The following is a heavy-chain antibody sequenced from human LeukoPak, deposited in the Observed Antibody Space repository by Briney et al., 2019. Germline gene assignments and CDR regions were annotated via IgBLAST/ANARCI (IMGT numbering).Heavy chain of an antibody. V-gene: IGHV3-11*01. J-gene: IGHJ5*01. Sequence: GGSLRLSCAASGFTFSDYYMSWIRQAPGEGLKWVSYISGSGSTVYYAASVRGRFTISRDNAKNSLFLQMNSLRAEDTAVYYCARDRGNSDPGDWFDSWGQGTLVTVSS. CDR1: GFTFSDYY. CDR3: ARDRGNSDPGDWFDS. D-gene: IGHD4-23*01. CDR2: ISGSGSTV.